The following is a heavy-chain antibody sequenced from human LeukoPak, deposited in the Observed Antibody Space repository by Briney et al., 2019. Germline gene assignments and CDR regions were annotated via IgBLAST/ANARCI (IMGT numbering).Heavy chain of an antibody. Sequence: GGSLRLSCAASGFIFSSYEMNWVRQAPGKGLEWVSYISSSGSTIYYADSVKGRFTISRDNAKNSLYLQMNSLRPEDSAVHYCAKDGRGSGYFPDYWGQGTLVTVSS. CDR2: ISSSGSTI. J-gene: IGHJ4*02. CDR3: AKDGRGSGYFPDY. V-gene: IGHV3-48*03. CDR1: GFIFSSYE. D-gene: IGHD3-22*01.